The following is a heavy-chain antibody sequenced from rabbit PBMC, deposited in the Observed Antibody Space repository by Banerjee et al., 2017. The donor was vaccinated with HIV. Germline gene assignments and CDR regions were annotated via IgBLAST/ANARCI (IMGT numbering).Heavy chain of an antibody. D-gene: IGHD6-1*01. CDR3: ARGGYADYAYAANL. CDR2: IYAGSSGST. J-gene: IGHJ4*01. V-gene: IGHV1S45*01. CDR1: GLDFSSSYW. Sequence: QEQLKETGGGLVQPEGSLTLTCKASGLDFSSSYWICWVRQAPGKGLEWIACIYAGSSGSTYYASWAKGRFTISKTSSTTVTLQMTSLTAADTATYFCARGGYADYAYAANLWGQGTLVTVS.